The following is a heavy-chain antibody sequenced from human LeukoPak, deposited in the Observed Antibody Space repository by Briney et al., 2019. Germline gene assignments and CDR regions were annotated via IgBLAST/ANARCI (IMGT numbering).Heavy chain of an antibody. Sequence: ASVKVSCKSSGYSFKNYGISWVRQAPGQGLEWMGWISTYNGDTKYAQKFQDRVTVTTDTSTSTAYMELRSLRTDDSAVYYCATTRYCSSTSCYVPYYYYYMDVWGKGTTVTVSS. J-gene: IGHJ6*03. V-gene: IGHV1-18*01. D-gene: IGHD2-2*01. CDR2: ISTYNGDT. CDR3: ATTRYCSSTSCYVPYYYYYMDV. CDR1: GYSFKNYG.